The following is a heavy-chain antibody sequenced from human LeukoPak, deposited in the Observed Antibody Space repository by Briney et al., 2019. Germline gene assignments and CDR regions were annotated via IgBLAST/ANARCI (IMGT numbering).Heavy chain of an antibody. V-gene: IGHV1-69*13. J-gene: IGHJ1*01. D-gene: IGHD2-15*01. CDR1: GGTFSSYA. CDR3: AREGYCSGGSCYSEYFQH. CDR2: IIPIFGTA. Sequence: ASVKVSCKASGGTFSSYAISWVRQAPGQGLEWMGGIIPIFGTANYAQKFQGRVTITEDESTSTAYMELSSPRSEDTAVYYRAREGYCSGGSCYSEYFQHRGQGTLVTVSS.